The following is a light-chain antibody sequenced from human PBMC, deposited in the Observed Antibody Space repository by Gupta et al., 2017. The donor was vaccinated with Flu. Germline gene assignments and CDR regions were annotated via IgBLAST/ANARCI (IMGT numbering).Light chain of an antibody. CDR1: QSVSTNY. Sequence: EIVLTQSPGTLSLSPRERATLSCRASQSVSTNYLAWYQQKPGQAPRLLIYVAYSRATGIPDRFRGSGYGTEFTLTISRLEPEDFAVYYCQQYGSSPLTFGGGTKVEIK. V-gene: IGKV3-20*01. CDR3: QQYGSSPLT. J-gene: IGKJ4*01. CDR2: VAY.